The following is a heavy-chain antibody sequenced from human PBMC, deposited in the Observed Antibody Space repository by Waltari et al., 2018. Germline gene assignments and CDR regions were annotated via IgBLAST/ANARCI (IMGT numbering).Heavy chain of an antibody. J-gene: IGHJ4*02. D-gene: IGHD3-10*01. Sequence: QAPGKGLELVSVTTYSGGTTYYADSVKGRFTISRDNSENTLYLQMNSLRAKDTAVYYCAKGSMVRGDFDSWGQGTLVTVSS. CDR2: TTYSGGTT. V-gene: IGHV3-23*01. CDR3: AKGSMVRGDFDS.